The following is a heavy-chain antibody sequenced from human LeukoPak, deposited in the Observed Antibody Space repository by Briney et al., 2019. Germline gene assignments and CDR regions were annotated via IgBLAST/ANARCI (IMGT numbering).Heavy chain of an antibody. CDR1: GFTFSSYE. CDR3: ARLWFGEPHNWFDP. CDR2: ISSSSSYI. D-gene: IGHD3-10*01. V-gene: IGHV3-21*01. Sequence: GGSLRLSCAASGFTFSSYEMNWVRQAPGKGLEWVPSISSSSSYIYYADSVKGRFTISRDNAKNSLYLQMNSLRAEDTAVYYCARLWFGEPHNWFDPWGQGTLVTVSS. J-gene: IGHJ5*02.